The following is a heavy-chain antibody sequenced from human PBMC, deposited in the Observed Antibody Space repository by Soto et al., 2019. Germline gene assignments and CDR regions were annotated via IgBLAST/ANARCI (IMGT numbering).Heavy chain of an antibody. J-gene: IGHJ4*02. D-gene: IGHD5-12*01. Sequence: SETMSLTCTVSGGSISSYYWSWIRQPPGKGPEWIGYIYYSGSTNYNPSLKSRVTISVDTSKNQFSLKLSSVTAADTAVYYCARGGWPRNPTIDYWGQGTLVTVS. V-gene: IGHV4-59*01. CDR2: IYYSGST. CDR1: GGSISSYY. CDR3: ARGGWPRNPTIDY.